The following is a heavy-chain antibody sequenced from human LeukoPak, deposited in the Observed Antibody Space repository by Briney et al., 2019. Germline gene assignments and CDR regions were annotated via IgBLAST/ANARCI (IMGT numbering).Heavy chain of an antibody. J-gene: IGHJ4*02. CDR3: TKAPLRSCTGAFCYPFDY. CDR2: TLGSGPDT. D-gene: IGHD2-8*02. V-gene: IGHV3-23*01. Sequence: GGSLRLSCAASGFTFTNYAMSWVRQTPGKGLEWVSATLGSGPDTYHADSVKGRFTVSRDNSRNTLYLQMNSLRVEDTAVYYCTKAPLRSCTGAFCYPFDYWGQGTLVTVPS. CDR1: GFTFTNYA.